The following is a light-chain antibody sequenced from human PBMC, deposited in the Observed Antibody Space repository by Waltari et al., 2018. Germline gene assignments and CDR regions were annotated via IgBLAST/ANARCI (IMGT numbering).Light chain of an antibody. J-gene: IGLJ1*01. CDR1: NLGDKY. V-gene: IGLV3-1*01. Sequence: SYKLTQPPSVSVSPGQTASISCSGDNLGDKYTSWYQQKAGQSPVLVIYHDSRRPSGIPDRFSGSNSGNTASLTISGTQALDEADYYCLAWDSSTAVFGTGTKITVL. CDR3: LAWDSSTAV. CDR2: HDS.